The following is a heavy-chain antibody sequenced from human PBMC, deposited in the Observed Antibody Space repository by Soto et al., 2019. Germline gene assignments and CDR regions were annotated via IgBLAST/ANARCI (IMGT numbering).Heavy chain of an antibody. CDR3: AHRATMIIFGLIIDNGIWFDP. CDR1: GFSLSTSGAA. CDR2: IYLDGDK. D-gene: IGHD3-22*01. Sequence: QINLIESGPTLVKPTQTLTLTCTFSGFSLSTSGAAVGWVRQPPGRALEWLALIYLDGDKRYNASLGNRLTITKDTSMNQVVLTLTNVDPADTATYYCAHRATMIIFGLIIDNGIWFDPWGQGTRVIVSS. V-gene: IGHV2-5*02. J-gene: IGHJ5*02.